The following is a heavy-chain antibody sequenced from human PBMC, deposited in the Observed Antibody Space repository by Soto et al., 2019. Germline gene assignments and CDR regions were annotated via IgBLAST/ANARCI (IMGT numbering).Heavy chain of an antibody. CDR3: ARSLVRGVRYYYYMDV. J-gene: IGHJ6*03. D-gene: IGHD3-10*01. CDR1: GFTFSSYW. Sequence: GGSLRLSCAASGFTFSSYWMHWVRQAPGKGLVWVSRINSDGSSTSYADSVKGRFTISRDNAKNTLYLQMNSLRAEDTAVYYCARSLVRGVRYYYYMDVWGKGTTVTVSS. V-gene: IGHV3-74*01. CDR2: INSDGSST.